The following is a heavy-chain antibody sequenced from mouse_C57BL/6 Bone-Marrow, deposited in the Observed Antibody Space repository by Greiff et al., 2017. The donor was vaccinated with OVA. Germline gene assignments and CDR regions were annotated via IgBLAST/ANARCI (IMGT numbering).Heavy chain of an antibody. V-gene: IGHV5-17*01. D-gene: IGHD1-1*01. CDR1: GFTFSDYG. Sequence: EVMLVESGGGLVKPGGSLNLSCAASGFTFSDYGMHWVRQAPEKGLEWVAYISSGSSTIYYAATVKGRFTISRDNAKNTLFLQMTSLRSEDTAMDYCARNYYGSTLDYWGQGTTLTVSS. J-gene: IGHJ2*01. CDR2: ISSGSSTI. CDR3: ARNYYGSTLDY.